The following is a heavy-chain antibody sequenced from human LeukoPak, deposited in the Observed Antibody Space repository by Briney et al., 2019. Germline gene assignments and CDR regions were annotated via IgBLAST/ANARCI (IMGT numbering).Heavy chain of an antibody. D-gene: IGHD1-14*01. J-gene: IGHJ4*02. CDR3: ARATTTLDY. V-gene: IGHV3-30*03. Sequence: PGRSLRLSCAASGFTFSSYGMHWVRQAPGKGLEWVAVISYDGSNKYFSDSVKGRLTISRDNSKNTLYLQMNSLRGEDTAVYYCARATTTLDYWGQGTLVTVPS. CDR2: ISYDGSNK. CDR1: GFTFSSYG.